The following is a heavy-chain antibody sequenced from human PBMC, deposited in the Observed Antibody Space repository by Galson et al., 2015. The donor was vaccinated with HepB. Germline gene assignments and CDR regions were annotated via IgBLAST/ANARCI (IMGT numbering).Heavy chain of an antibody. J-gene: IGHJ3*02. CDR1: GGSFSGFY. CDR2: IKYSGGA. CDR3: ARVRPGGHSII. D-gene: IGHD3-16*01. Sequence: ETLSLTCAVYGGSFSGFYWSWIRQPPGKGLEWIGEIKYSGGANYNPSLKSRVTISVDTSKKQFSLNLNSVTAADTAVYYCARVRPGGHSIIWGQGTIVTVSS. V-gene: IGHV4-34*01.